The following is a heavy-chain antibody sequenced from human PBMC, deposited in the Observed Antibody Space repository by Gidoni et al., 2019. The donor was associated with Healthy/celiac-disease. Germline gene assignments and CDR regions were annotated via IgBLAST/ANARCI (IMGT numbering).Heavy chain of an antibody. CDR3: ARGLGLRSPSFDY. J-gene: IGHJ4*02. D-gene: IGHD4-17*01. CDR2: IYHSGST. CDR1: GGPISSGGYS. Sequence: QLQLQESGSGLVKPSPTLSLTCAVSGGPISSGGYSWSWIRQPPGKGLEWIGYIYHSGSTYYNPSLKSRVTISVDRSKNQFSLKLSSVTAADTAVYYCARGLGLRSPSFDYWGQGTLVTVSS. V-gene: IGHV4-30-2*01.